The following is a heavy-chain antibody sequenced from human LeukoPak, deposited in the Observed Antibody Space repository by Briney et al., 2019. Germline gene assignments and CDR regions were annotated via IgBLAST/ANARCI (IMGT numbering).Heavy chain of an antibody. CDR2: IYYSGST. CDR3: ARLPYYYGSGGSYYFDY. CDR1: GGSISSSSYY. J-gene: IGHJ4*02. Sequence: SETLSLTCTVSGGSISSSSYYWGWIRQPPGKGLEWIGSIYYSGSTYYNPSLKSRVTISVDTSKNQFSLKLSSVTAADTAVYYCARLPYYYGSGGSYYFDYLSQGTLVTVSS. D-gene: IGHD3-10*01. V-gene: IGHV4-39*01.